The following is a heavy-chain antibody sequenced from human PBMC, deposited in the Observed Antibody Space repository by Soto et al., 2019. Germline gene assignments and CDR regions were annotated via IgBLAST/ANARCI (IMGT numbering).Heavy chain of an antibody. V-gene: IGHV1-69*01. J-gene: IGHJ4*02. D-gene: IGHD2-2*01. CDR3: ARAGIVVVPAAMGPSSIAARYYFDY. CDR2: IIPIFGTA. CDR1: GGTFSSYA. Sequence: QVQLVQSGAEVKKPGSSVKVSCKASGGTFSSYAISWVRQAPGQGLEWMGGIIPIFGTANYAQKFQGRVTITADESTSTAHMELSSLRAEDTAVYYCARAGIVVVPAAMGPSSIAARYYFDYWGQGTLVTVSS.